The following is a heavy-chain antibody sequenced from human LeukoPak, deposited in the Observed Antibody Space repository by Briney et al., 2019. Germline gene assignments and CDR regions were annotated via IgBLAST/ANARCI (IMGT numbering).Heavy chain of an antibody. D-gene: IGHD2-2*01. CDR3: ARVGALGYCSSTRCRRSYFDY. CDR2: INHSGST. Sequence: TPSETLSLTCAVYGGSFSGYYWSWIRQPPGKGLEWIGEINHSGSTNYNPSLKSRVTISVDTSKNQFSLKLSSVTAADTAVYYCARVGALGYCSSTRCRRSYFDYWGQGTLVTVSS. V-gene: IGHV4-34*01. CDR1: GGSFSGYY. J-gene: IGHJ4*02.